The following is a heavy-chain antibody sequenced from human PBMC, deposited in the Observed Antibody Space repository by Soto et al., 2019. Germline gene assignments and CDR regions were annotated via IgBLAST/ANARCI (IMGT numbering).Heavy chain of an antibody. Sequence: QVQLVESGGGVVQPGRSLRLSCAASGFTFSSYGMHWVRQAPGKGLERVAVIWYDGSNKYYAASVKGRFTISRDNSKNTLHVQMTGLSAEDTAVYYCAGAQERGYDWVGSDYCGQGTLVTVSS. CDR3: AGAQERGYDWVGSDY. J-gene: IGHJ4*02. CDR2: IWYDGSNK. CDR1: GFTFSSYG. D-gene: IGHD5-12*01. V-gene: IGHV3-33*01.